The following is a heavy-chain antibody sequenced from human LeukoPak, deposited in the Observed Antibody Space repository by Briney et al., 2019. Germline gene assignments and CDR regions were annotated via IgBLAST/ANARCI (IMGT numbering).Heavy chain of an antibody. CDR1: RFTFSSYA. CDR2: ISGSGDRT. Sequence: GGSLRLSCAASRFTFSSYAMSWVRQAPARGLEWVSAISGSGDRTYYADSVKGRFTISRDNSRNTLYLQMDSLRDEDTAVYYCAKDRGGVWIYDYVWGSYRDMYYFDYWGQGTLVTVSS. V-gene: IGHV3-23*01. D-gene: IGHD3-16*02. J-gene: IGHJ4*02. CDR3: AKDRGGVWIYDYVWGSYRDMYYFDY.